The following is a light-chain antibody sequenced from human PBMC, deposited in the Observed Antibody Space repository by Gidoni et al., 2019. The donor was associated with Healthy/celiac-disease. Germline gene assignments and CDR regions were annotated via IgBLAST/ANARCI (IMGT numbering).Light chain of an antibody. CDR3: SSYTSSSAWV. CDR1: SSDVGGYNY. CDR2: DVS. Sequence: QSALTQPASVSGSPGQSITISCTGTSSDVGGYNYVSWYQQHPGNAPKLMIYDVSNRPSGVSNRFSGSNSGNTASLTISGLQAEDEADYYCSSYTSSSAWVFGGGTKLTVL. V-gene: IGLV2-14*01. J-gene: IGLJ3*02.